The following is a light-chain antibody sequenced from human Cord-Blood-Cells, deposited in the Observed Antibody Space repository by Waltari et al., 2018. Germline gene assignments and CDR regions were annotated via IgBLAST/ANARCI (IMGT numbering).Light chain of an antibody. V-gene: IGLV2-23*03. CDR1: SSDVGGYKL. CDR3: CSYAGSSTFRV. J-gene: IGLJ1*01. Sequence: QSALTQPASVSGSPGQSIPIPCPRTSSDVGGYKLVSWYQQHPGKAPKPMIYEGSKRPSGVSNRFSGSKSGNTASLTISGLQAEDEADYYCCSYAGSSTFRVFGTGTKVTVL. CDR2: EGS.